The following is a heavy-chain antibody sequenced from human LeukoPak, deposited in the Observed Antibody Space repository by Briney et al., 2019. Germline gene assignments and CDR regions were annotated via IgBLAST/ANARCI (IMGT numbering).Heavy chain of an antibody. CDR2: INPNSGGT. CDR1: GYTFTGYY. V-gene: IGHV1-2*02. Sequence: ASVKVSCKASGYTFTGYYMHWVRQAPGQGLEWMGWINPNSGGTNYAQKFQGRVTMTRDTSISTAYVELSRLRSDDTAVYYCAGDYSGYSSGWYDYWGQGTLVTVSS. J-gene: IGHJ4*02. CDR3: AGDYSGYSSGWYDY. D-gene: IGHD6-19*01.